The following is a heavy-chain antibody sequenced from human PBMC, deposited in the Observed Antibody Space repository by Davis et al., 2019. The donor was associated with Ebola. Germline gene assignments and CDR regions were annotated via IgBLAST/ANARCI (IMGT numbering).Heavy chain of an antibody. CDR1: GFSLSTRGMS. CDR2: FDWDDDK. CDR3: ARSGSYYPWFDP. J-gene: IGHJ5*02. Sequence: SGPTLVKPTPTLTLTCTFSGFSLSTRGMSVSWIRQPPGKALEWLALFDWDDDKYYSTSLKTRLTISKDTSKNQVVLTMTNMDPVDTATYYCARSGSYYPWFDPWGQGTLVTVSS. V-gene: IGHV2-70*01. D-gene: IGHD1-26*01.